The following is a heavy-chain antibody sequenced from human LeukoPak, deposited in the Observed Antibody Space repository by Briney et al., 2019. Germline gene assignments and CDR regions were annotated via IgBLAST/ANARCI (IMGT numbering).Heavy chain of an antibody. CDR2: ISGSSSYI. Sequence: GGSLRLSCVASGFTLTTYSMNWVRQAPGKGLEWVSSISGSSSYIYYADSVKGRFTSSRDNAKNSLYPQMNSLRAEDTAVYYCARSVMSSWDQPLTNFDYWGQGNLVTVSS. J-gene: IGHJ4*02. CDR1: GFTLTTYS. V-gene: IGHV3-21*01. CDR3: ARSVMSSWDQPLTNFDY. D-gene: IGHD2-2*01.